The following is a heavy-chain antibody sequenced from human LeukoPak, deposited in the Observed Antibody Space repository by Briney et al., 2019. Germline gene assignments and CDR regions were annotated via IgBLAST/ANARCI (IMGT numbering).Heavy chain of an antibody. D-gene: IGHD7-27*01. CDR1: GGSVGDYY. CDR3: ASRKLGNDY. Sequence: PSETLCLTCTISGGSVGDYYWSWIRQSPGKGLEWIGYIYHTDSTSYSPSLKSRVTISADTSQNQFSLKLSSVTAADTAVYYCASRKLGNDYWGQGTLVTVSS. V-gene: IGHV4-59*02. CDR2: IYHTDST. J-gene: IGHJ4*02.